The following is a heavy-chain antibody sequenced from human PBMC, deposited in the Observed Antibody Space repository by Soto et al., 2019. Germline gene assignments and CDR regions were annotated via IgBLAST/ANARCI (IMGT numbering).Heavy chain of an antibody. CDR1: GFTFSSYA. V-gene: IGHV3-64*01. Sequence: GGSLRLSCAASGFTFSSYAMHRVRQAPGKGLEYVSAISSNGGSTYYANSVKGRFTISRDNSKNTLYLQMGSLRAEDMAVYYCASSLSSYDFWSGYSYYMDVWGKGTTVTVSS. J-gene: IGHJ6*03. D-gene: IGHD3-3*01. CDR3: ASSLSSYDFWSGYSYYMDV. CDR2: ISSNGGST.